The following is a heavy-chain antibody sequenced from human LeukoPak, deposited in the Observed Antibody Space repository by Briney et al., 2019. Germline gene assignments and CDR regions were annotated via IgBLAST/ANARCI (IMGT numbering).Heavy chain of an antibody. CDR1: GASISRYY. CDR2: VYTSGST. CDR3: ARDPDSNYCFDP. V-gene: IGHV4-4*07. Sequence: SETLSLTCTVSGASISRYYWNWIRQPAGTGLEWIGRVYTSGSTDYNPTLKSRVTMSVDTSKNQFSLRLDSVTAADMAVYYCARDPDSNYCFDPWGQGTLVTVSS. D-gene: IGHD1-1*01. J-gene: IGHJ5*02.